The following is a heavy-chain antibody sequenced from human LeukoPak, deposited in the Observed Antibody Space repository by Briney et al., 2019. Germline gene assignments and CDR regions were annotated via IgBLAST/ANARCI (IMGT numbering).Heavy chain of an antibody. J-gene: IGHJ4*02. CDR1: GFTFSSYS. CDR2: ISSSSSTI. CDR3: ARDETHYYDSRGLDFDY. D-gene: IGHD3-22*01. V-gene: IGHV3-48*02. Sequence: GGSLRLSCAASGFTFSSYSMNWVRQAPVKGLEWVSYISSSSSTIYYADSVKGRFTISRDNAKNSLYLQMNSLRDEDTAVYYCARDETHYYDSRGLDFDYWGQGTLVTVSS.